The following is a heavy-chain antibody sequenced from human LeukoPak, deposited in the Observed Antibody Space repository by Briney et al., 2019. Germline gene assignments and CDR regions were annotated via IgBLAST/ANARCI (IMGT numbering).Heavy chain of an antibody. Sequence: SETLSLICAVYGGSFSGYYWSWIRQPPGKGLEWIGEINHSGSTNYNPSLKSRVTISVDTSKNQFSLKLSSVTAADTAVYYCARGLRITIFGVAYFDYWGQGTLVTVSS. CDR2: INHSGST. J-gene: IGHJ4*02. CDR3: ARGLRITIFGVAYFDY. CDR1: GGSFSGYY. D-gene: IGHD3-3*01. V-gene: IGHV4-34*01.